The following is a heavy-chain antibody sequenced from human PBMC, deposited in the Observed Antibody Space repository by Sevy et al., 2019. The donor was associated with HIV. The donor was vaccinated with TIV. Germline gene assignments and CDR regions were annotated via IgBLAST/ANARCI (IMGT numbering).Heavy chain of an antibody. Sequence: SETLSLPCTVSGGSISSGSYYWSWIRQPAGKGLEWIGRIYTSGSSNYNPSLKSRVTMSVDTSKNQFSLKLSSVTAADTAVYYCARFDEDYRNFDYWGQGTLVTVSS. V-gene: IGHV4-61*02. J-gene: IGHJ4*02. CDR3: ARFDEDYRNFDY. CDR2: IYTSGSS. D-gene: IGHD3-16*01. CDR1: GGSISSGSYY.